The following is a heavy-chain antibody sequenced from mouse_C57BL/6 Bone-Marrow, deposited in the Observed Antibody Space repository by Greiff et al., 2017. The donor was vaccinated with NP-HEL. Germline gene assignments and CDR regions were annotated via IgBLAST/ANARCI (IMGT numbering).Heavy chain of an antibody. V-gene: IGHV2-2*01. CDR2: IWSGGST. D-gene: IGHD1-1*01. J-gene: IGHJ1*03. Sequence: VKVVESGPGLVQPSQSLSITCTVSGFSLTSYGVHWVRQSPGKGLEWLGVIWSGGSTDYNAAFISRLSISKDNSKSQVFFKMNSLQADDTAIYYCARNEDLLRYWYFDVWGTGTTVTVSS. CDR1: GFSLTSYG. CDR3: ARNEDLLRYWYFDV.